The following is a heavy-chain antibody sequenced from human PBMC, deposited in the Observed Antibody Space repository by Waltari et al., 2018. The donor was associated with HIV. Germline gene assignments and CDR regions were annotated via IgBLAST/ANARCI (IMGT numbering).Heavy chain of an antibody. D-gene: IGHD3-22*01. CDR3: ARDFPGYYDSSGYPDALDI. Sequence: QVQLVQSGAEVKKPGASVKVSCKASGYTFINYGISWVRQAPGQGLEWMGWITPYNGNTNDAQKFQGRVTMTTDTSTSTAYMELRNLRSDDTAVYYCARDFPGYYDSSGYPDALDIWGQGTMVIVSS. J-gene: IGHJ3*02. CDR1: GYTFINYG. CDR2: ITPYNGNT. V-gene: IGHV1-18*01.